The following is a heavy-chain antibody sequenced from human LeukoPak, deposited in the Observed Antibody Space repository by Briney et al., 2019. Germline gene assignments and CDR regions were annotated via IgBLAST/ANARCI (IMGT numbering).Heavy chain of an antibody. CDR1: GFSLSTSGVG. V-gene: IGHV2-5*02. D-gene: IGHD3-3*01. J-gene: IGHJ3*02. CDR2: IYWDDDK. CDR3: AHFGYYDFWSGYSDDAFDI. Sequence: SGPTLVKPTQTLTLTCTFSGFSLSTSGVGVGWIRQPPGKALEWLALIYWDDDKRYSPSLKSRLTITKDTSKNQVVLTMTNMGPVDTATYYCAHFGYYDFWSGYSDDAFDIWGQGTMVTVSS.